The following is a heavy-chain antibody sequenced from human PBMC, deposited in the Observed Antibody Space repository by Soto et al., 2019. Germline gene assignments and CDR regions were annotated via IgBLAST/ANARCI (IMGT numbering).Heavy chain of an antibody. J-gene: IGHJ4*02. CDR2: SYHSGSI. Sequence: QVQLQESGPELVKPSGTLSLSCVVSSGSISSTNWWSWVRQPPGRGLEWIGASYHSGSINYNPSLRSRVTISVDKSKNQFSLNLISVTAADTAVYFCVKEGSGWSYLDHWGQGILVTVSS. V-gene: IGHV4-4*02. CDR1: SGSISSTNW. D-gene: IGHD6-19*01. CDR3: VKEGSGWSYLDH.